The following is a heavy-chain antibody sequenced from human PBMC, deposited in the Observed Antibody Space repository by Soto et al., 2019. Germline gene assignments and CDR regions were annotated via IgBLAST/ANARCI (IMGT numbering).Heavy chain of an antibody. Sequence: GGSLRLSCAASGFTFSSYAMSWVRQAPGKGLEWVSAISGSGGSTYYADSVKGRFTISRDNSKNTLYLQMNSLRAEDTAVYYCAKDRLFEGDFWSGSRAYYYYYMDVWGKGTTVTVSS. CDR2: ISGSGGST. CDR3: AKDRLFEGDFWSGSRAYYYYYMDV. CDR1: GFTFSSYA. V-gene: IGHV3-23*01. J-gene: IGHJ6*03. D-gene: IGHD3-3*01.